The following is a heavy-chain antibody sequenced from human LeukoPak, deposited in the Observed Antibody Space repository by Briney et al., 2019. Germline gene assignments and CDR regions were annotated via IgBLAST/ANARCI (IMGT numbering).Heavy chain of an antibody. CDR2: IYYSGST. CDR1: GGSISSYY. D-gene: IGHD3-3*01. J-gene: IGHJ4*02. CDR3: ATCERGGFLEWLSPFDY. Sequence: SETLSLTCTVSGGSISSYYWSWIRQPPGKGLEWIGYIYYSGSTNYNPSLKSRVTISVDTSKNQFSLKLSSVTAADTAVYYCATCERGGFLEWLSPFDYWGQGTLVTVSS. V-gene: IGHV4-59*01.